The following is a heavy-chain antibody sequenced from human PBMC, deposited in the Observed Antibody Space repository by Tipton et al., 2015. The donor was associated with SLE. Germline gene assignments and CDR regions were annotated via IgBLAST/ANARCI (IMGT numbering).Heavy chain of an antibody. CDR1: GGSISSYY. CDR2: IYYSGST. D-gene: IGHD6-19*01. V-gene: IGHV4-59*12. Sequence: TLSLTCTVSGGSISSYYWSWIRQPPGKGLEWIGYIYYSGSTNYNPSLKSRVTISVDTSKNQFSLKLSSVTAADTAVYYCAGAVTVAGTSYFQHWGQGTLVTVSS. CDR3: AGAVTVAGTSYFQH. J-gene: IGHJ1*01.